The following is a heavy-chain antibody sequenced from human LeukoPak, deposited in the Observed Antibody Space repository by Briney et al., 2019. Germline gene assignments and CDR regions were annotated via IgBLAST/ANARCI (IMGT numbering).Heavy chain of an antibody. J-gene: IGHJ5*01. D-gene: IGHD6-19*01. Sequence: GGSPRLSCAASGFTFSNYGMHWVRQAPGKGLEWVAFIRYDGSNKDYADSVKGRFTISRDNSKNTLYLQLNSLRADDTAVFYCAKDQESGSSGWYAEEVFDSWGQGTLVTVSS. CDR2: IRYDGSNK. CDR3: AKDQESGSSGWYAEEVFDS. CDR1: GFTFSNYG. V-gene: IGHV3-30*02.